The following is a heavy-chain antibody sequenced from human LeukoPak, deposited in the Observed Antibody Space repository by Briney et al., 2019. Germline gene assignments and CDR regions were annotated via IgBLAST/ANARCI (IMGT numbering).Heavy chain of an antibody. CDR1: GGTFSSYA. CDR2: IIPILGIA. Sequence: ASVKVSCKASGGTFSSYAISWVRPAPGQGLEWMGRIIPILGIANNAQKFQGRVTITADKSTSTAYVELTSLRSEDTAVYYCASTRYQIITMTDDALDIWGQGTMVTVSS. CDR3: ASTRYQIITMTDDALDI. D-gene: IGHD3-22*01. J-gene: IGHJ3*02. V-gene: IGHV1-69*04.